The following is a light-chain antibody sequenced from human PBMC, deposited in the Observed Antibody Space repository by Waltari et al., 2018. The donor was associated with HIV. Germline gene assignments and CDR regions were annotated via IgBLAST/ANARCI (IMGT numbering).Light chain of an antibody. V-gene: IGLV1-51*01. CDR2: DNN. CDR3: GTWDSSLSAGV. Sequence: QSVLTQPPSVSAAPGQKVTISCSGSSSNSGNNHVSLYQQFPGTAPKLLIYDNNKRPSGIPDRFSGSKSGTSATLGITGLQTGDEADYYCGTWDSSLSAGVFGGGTKLTVL. J-gene: IGLJ3*02. CDR1: SSNSGNNH.